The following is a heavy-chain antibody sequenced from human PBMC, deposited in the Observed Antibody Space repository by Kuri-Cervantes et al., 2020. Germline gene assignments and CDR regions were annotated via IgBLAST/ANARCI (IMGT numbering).Heavy chain of an antibody. CDR3: ARGELNSRRAFDI. J-gene: IGHJ3*02. V-gene: IGHV4-38-2*01. CDR1: GYSINSGYY. CDR2: IYHSGTT. D-gene: IGHD1-7*01. Sequence: ESLKISCAVSGYSINSGYYWGWIRQPPGKGLEWIGSIYHSGTTYFHPSLKSRVTISVDTSKNQFSLKLSSVTAADTAVYYCARGELNSRRAFDIWGQGTMVTVSS.